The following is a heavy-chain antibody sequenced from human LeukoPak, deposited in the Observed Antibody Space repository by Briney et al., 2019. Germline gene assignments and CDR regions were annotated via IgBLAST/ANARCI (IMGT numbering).Heavy chain of an antibody. CDR2: IYYSGST. D-gene: IGHD6-19*01. J-gene: IGHJ4*02. V-gene: IGHV4-59*01. Sequence: SETLSLTCTVSGGSISSYYWSWIRQPPGKGLEWIGYIYYSGSTNYNPSLKSRVTISVDTSKNQFSLKLSSVTAADTAVYYCARVRSGWYLGYFDYWGQGTLVTVSS. CDR1: GGSISSYY. CDR3: ARVRSGWYLGYFDY.